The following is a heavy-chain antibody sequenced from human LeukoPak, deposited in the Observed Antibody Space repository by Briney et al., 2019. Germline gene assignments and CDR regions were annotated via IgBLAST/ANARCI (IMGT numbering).Heavy chain of an antibody. CDR1: GGTFSSYA. D-gene: IGHD3-3*01. CDR3: ARDDHGVHPYYYGMDV. J-gene: IGHJ6*02. Sequence: AASVKVSCKASGGTFSSYAISWVRQAPGQGLEWMGRIIPIFGIANYAQKFQGRVTITADKSTSTAYMELSSLRSEDTAVYYCARDDHGVHPYYYGMDVWGRGTTVTVSS. V-gene: IGHV1-69*04. CDR2: IIPIFGIA.